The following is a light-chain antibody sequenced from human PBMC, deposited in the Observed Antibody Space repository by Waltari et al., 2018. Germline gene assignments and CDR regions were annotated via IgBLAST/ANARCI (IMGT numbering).Light chain of an antibody. CDR3: QQSYSTLT. J-gene: IGKJ4*01. V-gene: IGKV1-39*01. Sequence: DIQMTQSTSSLSASVGDRVPITCRASQSISSYLNWYQQKPGKAPKPLIYAASSLQSGVPSRFSGSGSGTDFTLTISSLQPEDFATYYCQQSYSTLTFGGGTKVEIK. CDR1: QSISSY. CDR2: AAS.